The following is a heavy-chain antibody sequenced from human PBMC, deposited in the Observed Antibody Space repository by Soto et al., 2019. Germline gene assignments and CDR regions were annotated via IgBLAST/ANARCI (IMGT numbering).Heavy chain of an antibody. J-gene: IGHJ4*02. V-gene: IGHV4-39*01. CDR1: GGSISSSSYY. Sequence: QLQLQESGPGLVKPSETLSLTCTVSGGSISSSSYYWGWIRQPPGKGLEWIGSIYYSGSTYYNPYLKSRFTISVDTSKNQFSLTLSSVTAADTAVYYCATSRGIYGDYYFDYWGQGTLVTVSS. CDR2: IYYSGST. CDR3: ATSRGIYGDYYFDY. D-gene: IGHD4-17*01.